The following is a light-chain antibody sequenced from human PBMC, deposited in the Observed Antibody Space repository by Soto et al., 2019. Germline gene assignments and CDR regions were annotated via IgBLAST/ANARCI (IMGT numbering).Light chain of an antibody. CDR2: DAS. V-gene: IGKV1-5*01. J-gene: IGKJ2*03. Sequence: DIQMTQSPSTLSASVGDRVTITCRASQSISSWWAWYQQKPGKAPKLLIYDASSLESGVPSRFSGSGSGTEFTLTISSLQPDDFATYYCQQYNSYSGFGQGTKLEIK. CDR3: QQYNSYSG. CDR1: QSISSW.